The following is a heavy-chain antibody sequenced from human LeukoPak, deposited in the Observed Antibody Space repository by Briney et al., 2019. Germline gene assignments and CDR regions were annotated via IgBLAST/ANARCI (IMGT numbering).Heavy chain of an antibody. CDR1: GGSISSGDYY. D-gene: IGHD4-23*01. J-gene: IGHJ4*02. Sequence: PSQTLSLTCTVSGGSISSGDYYWGWIRQPPGKGLEWIGYIYYSGSTYYNPSLKSRVTISVDTSKNQFSLKLSSVTAADTAVYYCARTRSKNYGGNSLFFYFDYWGQGTLVTVSS. CDR2: IYYSGST. CDR3: ARTRSKNYGGNSLFFYFDY. V-gene: IGHV4-30-4*01.